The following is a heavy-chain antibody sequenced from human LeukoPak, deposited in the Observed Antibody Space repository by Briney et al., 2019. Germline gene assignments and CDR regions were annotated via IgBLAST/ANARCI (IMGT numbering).Heavy chain of an antibody. CDR3: AKGRGANCDGDCSSRILDC. CDR1: GFTFSSYA. D-gene: IGHD2-21*02. V-gene: IGHV3-23*01. J-gene: IGHJ4*02. CDR2: ISANSGDS. Sequence: GGSLRLSWAASGFTFSSYAMSWVRQAPGKGLEWVSIISANSGDSYYYADSVRGRFTISRDNSKNTLYLHMNIMRAEDTAVYFCAKGRGANCDGDCSSRILDCWGQGTLVTVSS.